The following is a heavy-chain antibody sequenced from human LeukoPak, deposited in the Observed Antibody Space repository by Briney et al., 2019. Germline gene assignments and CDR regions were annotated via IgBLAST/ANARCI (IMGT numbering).Heavy chain of an antibody. D-gene: IGHD3-3*01. J-gene: IGHJ4*02. CDR2: IKQDGSEK. CDR1: GFTFSSYW. V-gene: IGHV3-7*01. CDR3: ARDRPPWSGSGYYFDY. Sequence: GGSLRLSCAASGFTFSSYWMSWVRQAPGKGLEWVANIKQDGSEKYYVDSVKGRFTISRDNAKNSLYLQMNSLRAEDTAVYYCARDRPPWSGSGYYFDYWGQGTLVTVSS.